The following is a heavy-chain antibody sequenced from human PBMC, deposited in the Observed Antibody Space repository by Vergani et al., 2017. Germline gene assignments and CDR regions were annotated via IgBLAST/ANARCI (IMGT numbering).Heavy chain of an antibody. CDR2: ISGSGGNT. D-gene: IGHD2-15*01. CDR3: AKARDPNCKGGNCYSYYYGLDL. CDR1: GFTFSSYV. Sequence: EVQLLESGGGLVQLGGSLRLSCGASGFTFSSYVMTWVRPAPGKGLEGVSAISGSGGNTFYTDSVKGRFTISRDNSKDTLYLQMNSLRVEDTAIYYCAKARDPNCKGGNCYSYYYGLDLWGQGTTVTVSS. V-gene: IGHV3-23*01. J-gene: IGHJ6*02.